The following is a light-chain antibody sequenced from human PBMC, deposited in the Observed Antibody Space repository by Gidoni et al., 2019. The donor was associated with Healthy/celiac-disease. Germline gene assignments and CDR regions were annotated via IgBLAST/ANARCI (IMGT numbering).Light chain of an antibody. Sequence: IVLTQSPATLSMSPGERATLSCRASQSVSSYLAWYQQKPGQAPRLRIYDASNRATGIPARFSGSGSGTDFTLTISSLEPEDFAVYYCQQRSNWDTFGQGTKLEIK. CDR1: QSVSSY. CDR3: QQRSNWDT. J-gene: IGKJ2*01. V-gene: IGKV3-11*01. CDR2: DAS.